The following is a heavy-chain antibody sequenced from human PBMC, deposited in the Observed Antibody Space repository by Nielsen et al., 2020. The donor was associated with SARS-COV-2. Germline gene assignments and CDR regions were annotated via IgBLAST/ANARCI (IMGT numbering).Heavy chain of an antibody. CDR2: IIPIFGTA. CDR3: ARDLVAARGYYYYGMDV. J-gene: IGHJ6*02. V-gene: IGHV1-69*13. D-gene: IGHD2-15*01. CDR1: GGTFSSYA. Sequence: SVKVSCKASGGTFSSYAISWVRQAPGQGLEWMGGIIPIFGTANYAQKFQGRVTITADESTSTAYMELSSLRSEDTAVYYCARDLVAARGYYYYGMDVWGQGTTVTVSS.